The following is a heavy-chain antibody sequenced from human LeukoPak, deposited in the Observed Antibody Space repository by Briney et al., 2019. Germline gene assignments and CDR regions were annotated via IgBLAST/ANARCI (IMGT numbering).Heavy chain of an antibody. V-gene: IGHV3-48*04. D-gene: IGHD4-17*01. J-gene: IGHJ4*02. CDR2: ISGSSSNTI. CDR1: GFTFSDYS. CDR3: AREREPVTTEFDY. Sequence: GGSLRLSCAASGFTFSDYSMNWVRQAPGKGLEWVSYISGSSSNTIYYADSVKGRFTISRDNAKNSLYLQMNSLRAEDTAVYYCAREREPVTTEFDYWGQGTLVTVSS.